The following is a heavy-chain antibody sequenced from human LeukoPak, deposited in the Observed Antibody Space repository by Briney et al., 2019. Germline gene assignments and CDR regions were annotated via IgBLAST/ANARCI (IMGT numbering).Heavy chain of an antibody. CDR1: GFTFSSYS. CDR2: ISSSSSYI. J-gene: IGHJ5*02. CDR3: ARGRPYSSGWYWFDP. Sequence: PGGSLRLSCAASGFTFSSYSMNWVRQAPGKGLEWVSSISSSSSYIYYADSVKGRFTISRDNAKNSLYLQMNSLRAEDTAVYYCARGRPYSSGWYWFDPWGQGTLVTVSS. D-gene: IGHD6-19*01. V-gene: IGHV3-21*01.